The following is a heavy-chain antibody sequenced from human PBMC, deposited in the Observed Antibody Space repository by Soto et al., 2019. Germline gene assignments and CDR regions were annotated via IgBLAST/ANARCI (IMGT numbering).Heavy chain of an antibody. J-gene: IGHJ6*01. CDR2: IYYSGIS. Sequence: SEILCFPCILGVGSTSIGGLSLSWIRQQPGKGLEWIGYIYYSGISYYNPCLKSRVSISLDTSRNQFSMTLNSVTAADTAVYYCARSGYPYGMDVWGQGATVTVSS. CDR1: VGSTSIGGLS. D-gene: IGHD3-3*01. CDR3: ARSGYPYGMDV. V-gene: IGHV4-31*03.